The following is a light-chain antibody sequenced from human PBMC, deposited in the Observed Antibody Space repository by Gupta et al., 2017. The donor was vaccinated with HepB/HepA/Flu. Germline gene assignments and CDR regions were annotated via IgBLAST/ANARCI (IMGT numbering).Light chain of an antibody. V-gene: IGLV2-23*02. CDR2: EVN. Sequence: QSALTQPASVSGSPGQSITISCTGTSSDVGSYNFVSWYQQHPGKAPKLMIYEVNKRPSGVSNRFSGSKSGNTASLTVSGLQTEDEADYYCYSYAGSTTYVFGTGINVTVL. J-gene: IGLJ1*01. CDR3: YSYAGSTTYV. CDR1: SSDVGSYNF.